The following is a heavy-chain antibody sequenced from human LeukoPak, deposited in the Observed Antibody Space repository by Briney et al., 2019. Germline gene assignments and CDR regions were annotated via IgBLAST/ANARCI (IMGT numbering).Heavy chain of an antibody. CDR2: IYPGDSDT. V-gene: IGHV5-51*01. D-gene: IGHD6-13*01. J-gene: IGHJ6*03. CDR3: ARQTTSSWYLNRAYMDV. CDR1: GYSFTNYW. Sequence: GESLKISCKDSGYSFTNYWIGWVRQMPGKGLEWMGIIYPGDSDTRYSPSFQGQVTISADKSINTAYLQWSSLKASDTAMYFCARQTTSSWYLNRAYMDVWGKGTTVTVSS.